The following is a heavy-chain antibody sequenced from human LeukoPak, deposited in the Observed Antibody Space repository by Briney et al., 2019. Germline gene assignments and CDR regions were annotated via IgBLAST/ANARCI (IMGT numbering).Heavy chain of an antibody. V-gene: IGHV1-2*02. CDR2: INPNSGGT. Sequence: ASVKVSCKASGYTFTGYYMYWVRQAPGQGLEWMGWINPNSGGTNYAQKFQGRVTMTRDTSISTAYMELSRLRSDDTAVYYCARLHTVTTSYYFDYWGQGTLVTVSS. D-gene: IGHD4-17*01. CDR3: ARLHTVTTSYYFDY. J-gene: IGHJ4*02. CDR1: GYTFTGYY.